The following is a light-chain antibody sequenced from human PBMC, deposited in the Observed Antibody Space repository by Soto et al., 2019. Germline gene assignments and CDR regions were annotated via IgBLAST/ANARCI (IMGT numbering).Light chain of an antibody. CDR1: KLGDKY. Sequence: SYELTQPPSVSVSPGQTASIPCSGDKLGDKYVCWYQQRPGQSPVLVIYQDSKRPSGIPERFSGSNSGNTATLTISGTQAMDEADYYCQAWDSSTEVFGGGTKVTVL. V-gene: IGLV3-1*01. CDR3: QAWDSSTEV. J-gene: IGLJ2*01. CDR2: QDS.